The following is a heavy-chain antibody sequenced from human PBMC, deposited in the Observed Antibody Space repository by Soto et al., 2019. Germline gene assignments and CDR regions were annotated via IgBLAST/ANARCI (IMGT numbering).Heavy chain of an antibody. Sequence: QVQLQASGPGLVKPSQTLSVMCTVSGASITSIGYYWSWIRQLPGKGLEWVGSIFYSGSTYYNPSLESRVTISLDRSKNGFSLRLNSVTAADTAIYYCARPNDVWNGYGPRDYWGQGSLGTVSS. V-gene: IGHV4-31*03. CDR1: GASITSIGYY. CDR2: IFYSGST. D-gene: IGHD2-8*01. J-gene: IGHJ4*02. CDR3: ARPNDVWNGYGPRDY.